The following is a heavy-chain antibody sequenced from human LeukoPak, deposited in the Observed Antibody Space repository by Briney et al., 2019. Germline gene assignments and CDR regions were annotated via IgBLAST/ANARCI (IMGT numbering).Heavy chain of an antibody. CDR2: IYHSGST. Sequence: SETLSLTCTVSGYSISSGYYWGWIRQPPGKGLEWIGSIYHSGSTYYNPSLKSRVTISVDTSKNQFSLKLSSVTAADTAVYYCASGAYYRRCYYYYMDVWGKGTTVTISS. D-gene: IGHD3-10*01. CDR1: GYSISSGYY. J-gene: IGHJ6*03. V-gene: IGHV4-38-2*02. CDR3: ASGAYYRRCYYYYMDV.